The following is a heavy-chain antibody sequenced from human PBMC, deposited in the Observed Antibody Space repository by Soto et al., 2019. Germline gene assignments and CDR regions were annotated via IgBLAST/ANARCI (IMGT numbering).Heavy chain of an antibody. J-gene: IGHJ4*02. CDR2: AYYRSKWYI. D-gene: IGHD3-3*02. V-gene: IGHV6-1*01. CDR3: ACSISTPKYYFDY. CDR1: GDSVSSNSAA. Sequence: PSQTLSLTCDISGDSVSSNSAAWHWIRQSPSRGLEWLGRAYYRSKWYIEYAVSVKSRIIINPDTSKNQFSLQLNSVTPEDTAVYYCACSISTPKYYFDYWGQGTLVTVSS.